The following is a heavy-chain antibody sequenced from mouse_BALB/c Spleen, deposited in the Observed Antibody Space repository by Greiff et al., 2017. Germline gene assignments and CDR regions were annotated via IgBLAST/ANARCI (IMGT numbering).Heavy chain of an antibody. V-gene: IGHV10-1*02. D-gene: IGHD1-1*01. CDR2: ISSKSNNYAT. CDR3: VRQTTAVGYFDV. J-gene: IGHJ1*01. Sequence: EVHLVESGGGLVQPKGSLKLSCAASGFTFNTYAMNWVRQAPGKGLEWVARISSKSNNYATYYADSVKDRFTISRDDSQSMLYLQMNNLKTEDTAMYYCVRQTTAVGYFDVWGAGTTVTVSS. CDR1: GFTFNTYA.